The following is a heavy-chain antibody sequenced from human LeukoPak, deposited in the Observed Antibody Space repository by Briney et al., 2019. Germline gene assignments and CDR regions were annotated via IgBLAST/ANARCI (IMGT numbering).Heavy chain of an antibody. V-gene: IGHV1-2*02. CDR1: GYTCTGYY. J-gene: IGHJ4*02. CDR2: INPNTGAT. D-gene: IGHD2-15*01. Sequence: ASVKVSCKASGYTCTGYYMFWVRQAPGQGLEWMGWINPNTGATKYAQNFQGRVTLTRDTSIRTTFMELSSLRSDDTAFYYCARDERFCNGDNHYPDLGYWGQGTLVTVSS. CDR3: ARDERFCNGDNHYPDLGY.